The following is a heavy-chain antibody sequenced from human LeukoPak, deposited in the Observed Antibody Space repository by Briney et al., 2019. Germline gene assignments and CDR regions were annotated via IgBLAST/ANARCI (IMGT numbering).Heavy chain of an antibody. V-gene: IGHV4-38-2*01. CDR3: ARSLDPFDY. CDR2: IYHTGSA. J-gene: IGHJ4*02. CDR1: GYSFTSGLY. Sequence: SETLSLTCSVSGYSFTSGLYWGWIRQPPGKGLEWIANIYHTGSAHYNPSLKSRVTISVDTSKNQFSLKLSSVTAADTAVYYCARSLDPFDYWGQGTLVTVSS.